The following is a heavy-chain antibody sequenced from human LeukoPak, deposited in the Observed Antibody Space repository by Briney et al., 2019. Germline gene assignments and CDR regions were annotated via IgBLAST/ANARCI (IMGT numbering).Heavy chain of an antibody. CDR2: IYHSGST. D-gene: IGHD3-10*01. J-gene: IGHJ3*02. CDR1: GYSISSGYY. Sequence: SETLSLTCTVSGYSISSGYYWGWIRQPPGKGLEWIGSIYHSGSTYYNPSLKSRVTISLDTSRNQFSLKLNSVTAADTAVYYCAKSNGYGLVDIWGQGTMVTVSS. CDR3: AKSNGYGLVDI. V-gene: IGHV4-38-2*02.